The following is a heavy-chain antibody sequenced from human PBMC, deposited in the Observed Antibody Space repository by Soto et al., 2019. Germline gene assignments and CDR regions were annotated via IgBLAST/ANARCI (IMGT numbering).Heavy chain of an antibody. CDR2: IKSKTSGGTQ. CDR1: GFTFSNAW. CDR3: TTSLGGNLWGGRYYFDY. J-gene: IGHJ4*02. V-gene: IGHV3-15*07. D-gene: IGHD1-26*01. Sequence: GGSLRLSCAASGFTFSNAWMNWVRQAPGQGLEWVGRIKSKTSGGTQDYSEPGKGRLTISRDDSKNTLYLQMNSLKTEETAMYYCTTSLGGNLWGGRYYFDYWGQGTLVTVSS.